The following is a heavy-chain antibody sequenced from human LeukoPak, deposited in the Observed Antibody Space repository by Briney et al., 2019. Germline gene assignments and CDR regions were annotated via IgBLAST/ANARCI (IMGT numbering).Heavy chain of an antibody. CDR2: ISSSSSYI. CDR1: GFTFSSYS. Sequence: PGGSLRLSCAASGFTFSSYSMNWVRQAPGKGLEWVSSISSSSSYIYYADSVKGRFTISRDNAKNTLYLQMNSLRAEDTAVYYCARDLQGGGHYDFWSGYYEVFSSDYYYYGMDVWGQGTTVTVSS. V-gene: IGHV3-21*01. D-gene: IGHD3-3*01. J-gene: IGHJ6*02. CDR3: ARDLQGGGHYDFWSGYYEVFSSDYYYYGMDV.